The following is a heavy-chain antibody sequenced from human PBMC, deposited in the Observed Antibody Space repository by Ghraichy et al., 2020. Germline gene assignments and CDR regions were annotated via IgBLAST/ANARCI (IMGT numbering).Heavy chain of an antibody. D-gene: IGHD4-11*01. CDR1: GGSISSYY. CDR3: ARDHIAGYSNLVFDY. V-gene: IGHV4-4*07. J-gene: IGHJ4*02. CDR2: IYTSGST. Sequence: SETLSLTCTVSGGSISSYYWSWIRQPAGKGLEWIGRIYTSGSTNYNPSLKSRVTMSVDTSKNQFSLKLSSVTAADTAVYYCARDHIAGYSNLVFDYWGQGTLVTVSS.